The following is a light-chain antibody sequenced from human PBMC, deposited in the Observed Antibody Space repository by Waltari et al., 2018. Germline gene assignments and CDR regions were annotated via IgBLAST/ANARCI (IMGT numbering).Light chain of an antibody. J-gene: IGLJ1*01. Sequence: QAGLTQPPSVSKGLRQTATLTCTGNNNNVGNQGAAWLQHHQGHPPKLLAYREMNRRTGLSERFSASRSGNTASLTITGLQPEDEADYYCSAWDISLNVHVFGTGTKVTVL. V-gene: IGLV10-54*04. CDR3: SAWDISLNVHV. CDR2: REM. CDR1: NNNVGNQG.